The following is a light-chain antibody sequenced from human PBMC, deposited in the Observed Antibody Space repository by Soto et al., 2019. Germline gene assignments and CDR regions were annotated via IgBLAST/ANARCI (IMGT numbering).Light chain of an antibody. CDR2: DAS. CDR3: QQYNSYSET. CDR1: QSISSW. Sequence: DIRMTQSPSTLSASVGDRVTITCRASQSISSWLAWYQQKPGKAPKLLIYDASSLESGVPSRFSGSGSGTEFTLTISSLQPDDFATYYCQQYNSYSETFGQGTKV. J-gene: IGKJ1*01. V-gene: IGKV1-5*01.